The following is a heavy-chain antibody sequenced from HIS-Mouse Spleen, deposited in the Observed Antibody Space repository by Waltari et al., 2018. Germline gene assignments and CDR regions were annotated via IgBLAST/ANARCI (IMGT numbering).Heavy chain of an antibody. Sequence: QLQLQESGPGLVKPSEPLSLTCTVSGGSISSRSYYWGWIRPPPGQGLELIGSIYYSGSTYYNPSLKSRVTISVDTSKNQFSLKLSSVTAADTAVYYCARDFSGVGATYYYYYYGMDVWGQGTTVTVSS. CDR1: GGSISSRSYY. D-gene: IGHD1-26*01. V-gene: IGHV4-39*07. CDR3: ARDFSGVGATYYYYYYGMDV. J-gene: IGHJ6*02. CDR2: IYYSGST.